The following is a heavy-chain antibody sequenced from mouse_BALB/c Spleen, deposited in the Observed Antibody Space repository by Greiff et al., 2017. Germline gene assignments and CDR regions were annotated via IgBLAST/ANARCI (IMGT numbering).Heavy chain of an antibody. D-gene: IGHD2-3*01. J-gene: IGHJ2*01. V-gene: IGHV5-9-1*01. Sequence: EVMLVESGGGLVKPGGSLKLSCAASGFTFSSYAMSWVRQTPEKRLEWVATISSGGSYTYYPDSVKGRFTISRDNAKNTLYLQMSSLRSEDTAMYYCARVGKLYDYYFDYWGQGTTLTVSS. CDR3: ARVGKLYDYYFDY. CDR2: ISSGGSYT. CDR1: GFTFSSYA.